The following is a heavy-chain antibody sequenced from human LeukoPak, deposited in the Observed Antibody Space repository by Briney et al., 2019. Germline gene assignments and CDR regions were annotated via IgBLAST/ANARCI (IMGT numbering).Heavy chain of an antibody. CDR1: GGSISSGGYY. V-gene: IGHV4-39*07. D-gene: IGHD2-15*01. Sequence: PSETLSLTCTVSGGSISSGGYYWSWIRQPPGKGLEWIGEINHSGSTNYNPSLKSRVTISVDTSKNQFSLKLSSVTAADTAVYYCARDLVVVAAANPDAFDIWGQGTMVTVSS. CDR3: ARDLVVVAAANPDAFDI. J-gene: IGHJ3*02. CDR2: INHSGST.